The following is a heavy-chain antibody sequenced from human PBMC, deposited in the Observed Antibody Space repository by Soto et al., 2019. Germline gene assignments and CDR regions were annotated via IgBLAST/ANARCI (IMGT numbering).Heavy chain of an antibody. CDR1: GFTFSSYG. Sequence: GGSLRLSCAASGFTFSSYGMHWVRQAPGKGLEWVAVIWYDGSNKYYADSVKGRFTISRDNSKNTLYLQMNSLRAEDTAVYYCARDSERYCSGGSCYSAVYGMDVWGQGTTVTVSS. CDR3: ARDSERYCSGGSCYSAVYGMDV. D-gene: IGHD2-15*01. CDR2: IWYDGSNK. J-gene: IGHJ6*02. V-gene: IGHV3-33*01.